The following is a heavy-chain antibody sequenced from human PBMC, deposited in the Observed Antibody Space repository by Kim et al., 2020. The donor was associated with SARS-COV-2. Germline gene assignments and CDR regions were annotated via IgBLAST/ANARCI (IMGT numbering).Heavy chain of an antibody. V-gene: IGHV1-18*01. CDR3: ARKSLYDWGYDY. CDR2: ISAYNGNT. Sequence: ASVKVSCKASGYTFASYGISWVRQAPGQGLEWMGWISAYNGNTNFAQNLQGRVTMTTDTSTSTAYMELRSLRSDDTAVYYCARKSLYDWGYDYWGQGTLVTVSS. CDR1: GYTFASYG. J-gene: IGHJ4*02. D-gene: IGHD3-9*01.